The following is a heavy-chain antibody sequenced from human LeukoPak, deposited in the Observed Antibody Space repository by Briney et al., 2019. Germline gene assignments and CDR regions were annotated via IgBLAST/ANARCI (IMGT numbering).Heavy chain of an antibody. CDR3: ARDYSTSCWDN. CDR2: IYSGGST. D-gene: IGHD6-13*01. V-gene: IGHV3-53*01. Sequence: GGSLRLSCAASGFTVSSNYKSWVRQAPGKGLEWVSVIYSGGSTYYADSVKGRFTISRDNSKNTLYLQMNSLRAEDTAVYYCARDYSTSCWDNWGQGTLVTVSS. J-gene: IGHJ4*02. CDR1: GFTVSSNY.